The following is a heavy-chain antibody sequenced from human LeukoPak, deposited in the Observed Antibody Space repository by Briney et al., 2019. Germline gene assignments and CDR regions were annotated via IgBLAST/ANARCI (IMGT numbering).Heavy chain of an antibody. V-gene: IGHV3-30-3*01. CDR2: ISYDGSNK. Sequence: GGSLRLSCAASGFTFSSYAMHWVRQAPGKGLEWVAVISYDGSNKYYADSVKGRFTISRDNSKNTLYLQMNSLRAEDTAVYYCARDRMAGLPDYWGQGTLVTVSS. CDR3: ARDRMAGLPDY. J-gene: IGHJ4*02. D-gene: IGHD6-19*01. CDR1: GFTFSSYA.